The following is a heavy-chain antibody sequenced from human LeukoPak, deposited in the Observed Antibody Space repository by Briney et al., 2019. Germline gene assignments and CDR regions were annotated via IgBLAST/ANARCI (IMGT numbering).Heavy chain of an antibody. Sequence: GGSLRLSCAASGFTFSSYGMHWVRQAPGKGLEWVAFIRYDGSNKYYADSVKGRFTISRDNFKNTLYLQMNSLRAEDTAVYYCAKDGGYYEYYFDYWGQGTPVTVSS. CDR3: AKDGGYYEYYFDY. J-gene: IGHJ4*02. D-gene: IGHD1-26*01. V-gene: IGHV3-30*02. CDR1: GFTFSSYG. CDR2: IRYDGSNK.